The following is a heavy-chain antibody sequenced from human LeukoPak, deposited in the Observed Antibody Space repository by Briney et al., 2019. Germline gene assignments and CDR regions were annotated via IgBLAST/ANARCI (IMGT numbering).Heavy chain of an antibody. J-gene: IGHJ4*02. CDR2: ISSSGSTI. V-gene: IGHV3-48*03. Sequence: GGSLRLSCAASGLTFSSYEMNWVRQAPGKGLEWVSYISSSGSTIYYADSVKGRFTISRDNAKNSLYLQMNSLRAEDTAVYYCAREDYSYGFGYWGQGTLVTVSS. D-gene: IGHD5-18*01. CDR1: GLTFSSYE. CDR3: AREDYSYGFGY.